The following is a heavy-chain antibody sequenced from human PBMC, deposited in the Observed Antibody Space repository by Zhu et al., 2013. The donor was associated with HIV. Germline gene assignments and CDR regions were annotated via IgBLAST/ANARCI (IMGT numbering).Heavy chain of an antibody. CDR1: GYTFTSFD. CDR3: ARDVVSNGWYSLKYRHYGMDV. J-gene: IGHJ6*01. CDR2: VNPNSANT. D-gene: IGHD6-19*01. Sequence: QVQLVQSGAEVKKPGASVKVSCKVSGYTFTSFDIYWVRQATGQGLEWMGWVNPNSANTVYAQKFQGRVTMTRDTSISTAYMELSNLTSEDTAVYYCARDVVSNGWYSLKYRHYGMDVVGPKGPRSPSRQ. V-gene: IGHV1-8*02.